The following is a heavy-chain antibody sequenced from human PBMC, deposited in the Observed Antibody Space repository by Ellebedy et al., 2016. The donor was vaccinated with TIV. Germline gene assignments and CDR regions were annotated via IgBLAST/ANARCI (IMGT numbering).Heavy chain of an antibody. CDR2: IIPIFRTT. J-gene: IGHJ6*02. D-gene: IGHD3-10*01. V-gene: IGHV1-69*13. Sequence: ASVKVSCKASGVTFSSYGISWVRQAPGQGLEWMGGIIPIFRTTKYAQKFQGRVAIIADESTRTAHLELSSLRSEDTAVYYCVARDDYHYGMDVWGQGTTVTVSS. CDR3: VARDDYHYGMDV. CDR1: GVTFSSYG.